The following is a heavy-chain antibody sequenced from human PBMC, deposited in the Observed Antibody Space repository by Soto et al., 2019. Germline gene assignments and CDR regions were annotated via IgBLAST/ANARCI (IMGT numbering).Heavy chain of an antibody. CDR1: GVSISSSSYY. J-gene: IGHJ4*02. CDR2: IYYSGST. CDR3: ARRGYSGYDYPPYYFDY. D-gene: IGHD5-12*01. Sequence: SETLSLTCTVSGVSISSSSYYWGWIRQPPGKGLEWIGSIYYSGSTYYNPSLKSRVTISVDTSKNQFSLKLSSVTAADTAVYYCARRGYSGYDYPPYYFDYWGQETLVTVPS. V-gene: IGHV4-39*01.